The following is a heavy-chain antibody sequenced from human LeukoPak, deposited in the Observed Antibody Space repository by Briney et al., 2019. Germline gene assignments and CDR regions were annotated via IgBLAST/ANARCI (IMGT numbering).Heavy chain of an antibody. CDR3: ARGGTQYYYDSSGYFDY. Sequence: GASVKVSFTASGYSFTIYGISWVRQAPGQGLEGMGWISAYNGNTNYAQKLQGRVTMTTDTPTSTAYMELRSLRSDDTTVYYCARGGTQYYYDSSGYFDYWGQGTLVTVSS. CDR1: GYSFTIYG. V-gene: IGHV1-18*01. J-gene: IGHJ4*02. CDR2: ISAYNGNT. D-gene: IGHD3-22*01.